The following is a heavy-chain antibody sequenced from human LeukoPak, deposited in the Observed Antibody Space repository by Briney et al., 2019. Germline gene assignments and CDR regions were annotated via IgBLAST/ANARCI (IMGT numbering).Heavy chain of an antibody. CDR1: GFTLSQHW. Sequence: PGGSLRLSCAASGFTLSQHWMYWVRQAPGKGLVWVSRIGSDGITTNYAEFVEGRFTISRDNAKNTMYLQMNSLRAEDTAVYYCARSLATAVNCFDSWGQGTLVTVSS. D-gene: IGHD6-13*01. CDR3: ARSLATAVNCFDS. J-gene: IGHJ5*01. CDR2: IGSDGITT. V-gene: IGHV3-74*01.